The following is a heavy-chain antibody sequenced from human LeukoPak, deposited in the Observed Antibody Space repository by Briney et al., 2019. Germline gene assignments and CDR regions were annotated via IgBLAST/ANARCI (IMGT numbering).Heavy chain of an antibody. CDR3: AGDYSNDYFDY. V-gene: IGHV4-30-4*07. CDR2: IYYSGST. J-gene: IGHJ4*02. Sequence: PSQTLSLTCAVSGGSISSGGYSWSWIRQPPGKGLEWIGYIYYSGSTYYNPSLKSRVTISVDTSKNQFSLKLSSVTAADTAVYYCAGDYSNDYFDYWGQGTLVTVSS. D-gene: IGHD4-11*01. CDR1: GGSISSGGYS.